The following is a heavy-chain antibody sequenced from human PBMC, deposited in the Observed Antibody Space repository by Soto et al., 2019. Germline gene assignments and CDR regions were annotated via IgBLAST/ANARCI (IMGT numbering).Heavy chain of an antibody. CDR3: ARAHTNYDFWSGYYYYYYYYYMDV. CDR2: INSDGSST. D-gene: IGHD3-3*01. V-gene: IGHV3-74*01. Sequence: GGSLRLSCAASGFTFSSYWMHWVRQAPGKGLVWVSRINSDGSSTSYADSVKGRFTISRDNAKNTLYLQMNSLRAEATAVYYCARAHTNYDFWSGYYYYYYYYYMDVWGKGTTVTVSS. J-gene: IGHJ6*03. CDR1: GFTFSSYW.